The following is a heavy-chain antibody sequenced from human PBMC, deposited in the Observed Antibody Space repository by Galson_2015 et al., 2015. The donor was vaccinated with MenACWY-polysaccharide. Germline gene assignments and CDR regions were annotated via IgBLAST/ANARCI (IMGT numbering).Heavy chain of an antibody. CDR3: ARYRGTYYYYYGMDV. J-gene: IGHJ6*02. D-gene: IGHD1-14*01. Sequence: SCAASGGTFSSYAISWVRQAPGQGLEWMGGIIPIFGTANYAQKFQGRVTITADESTSTAYMELSSLRSEDTAVYYCARYRGTYYYYYGMDVWGQGTTVTVSS. CDR1: GGTFSSYA. V-gene: IGHV1-69*01. CDR2: IIPIFGTA.